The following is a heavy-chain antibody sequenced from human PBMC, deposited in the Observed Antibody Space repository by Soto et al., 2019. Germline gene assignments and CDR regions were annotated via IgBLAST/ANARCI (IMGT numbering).Heavy chain of an antibody. Sequence: ASVKVSFNASGYMFTTYGIIWVRQAPGQGLEWVAWISGSNGNTDYGKKFQGRVNVTTETSTSTVYLEVRSLRFDDTAVYYCARDLGTYRAPFYIDHWGPGTLVNVSS. D-gene: IGHD3-16*01. V-gene: IGHV1-18*04. CDR1: GYMFTTYG. CDR3: ARDLGTYRAPFYIDH. J-gene: IGHJ4*02. CDR2: ISGSNGNT.